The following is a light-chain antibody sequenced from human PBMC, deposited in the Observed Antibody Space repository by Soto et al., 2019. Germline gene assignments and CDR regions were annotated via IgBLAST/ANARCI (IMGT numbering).Light chain of an antibody. Sequence: QSLLSQPRSVSGSPVQSVTISCTGSRSDVCGGKYFSWYQQFPGKAPKLIIYDVAKRPSGFPGRFYGSKSGNTASLTISGLQAEDEGDYYCCAYGGGRXPLGVGGGTK. CDR1: RSDVCGGKY. CDR3: CAYGGGRXPLG. V-gene: IGLV2-11*01. J-gene: IGLJ2*01. CDR2: DVA.